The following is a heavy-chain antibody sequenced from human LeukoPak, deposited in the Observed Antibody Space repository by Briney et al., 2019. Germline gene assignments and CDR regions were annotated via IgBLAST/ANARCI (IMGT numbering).Heavy chain of an antibody. V-gene: IGHV3-23*01. J-gene: IGHJ3*02. CDR3: AKDDYGSGIGREMWRAFDI. CDR1: GFTFSSYA. Sequence: PGGSLRLSCAASGFTFSSYAMSWVRQAPGKGLEWVSAISGSGGSTYYADSVKGRFTISRDNSKNTLYLQMNSLRAEDTAVYYCAKDDYGSGIGREMWRAFDIWGQGTMVTVSS. D-gene: IGHD3-10*01. CDR2: ISGSGGST.